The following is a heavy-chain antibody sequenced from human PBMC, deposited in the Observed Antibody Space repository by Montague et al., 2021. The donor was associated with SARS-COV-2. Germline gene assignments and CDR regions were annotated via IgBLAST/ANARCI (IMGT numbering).Heavy chain of an antibody. CDR3: ARVGRQQLVRLSGMDV. V-gene: IGHV4-39*07. CDR2: IYYSGST. Sequence: SETLSLTCTVSGGSVYSTNYYWGWIRQPPGKGLEWIGSIYYSGSTYYNPSLKSRVTISVDTSKNQFSLKLSSVTAADTAVYYCARVGRQQLVRLSGMDVWGQGTTVTVS. D-gene: IGHD6-13*01. CDR1: GGSVYSTNYY. J-gene: IGHJ6*02.